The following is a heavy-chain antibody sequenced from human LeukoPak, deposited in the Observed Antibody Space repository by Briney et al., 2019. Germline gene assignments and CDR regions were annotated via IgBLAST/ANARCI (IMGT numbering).Heavy chain of an antibody. CDR3: ARIYGSGSY. Sequence: GGSLRLSCAASGFTFSSYDMHWVRQAPGKGLEWVAVISYDGSNKYYADSVKGRFTVSRDNSKNTLYLQMNSLRAEDTAVYYCARIYGSGSYWGQGTLVTVSS. J-gene: IGHJ4*02. CDR1: GFTFSSYD. D-gene: IGHD3-10*01. CDR2: ISYDGSNK. V-gene: IGHV3-30-3*01.